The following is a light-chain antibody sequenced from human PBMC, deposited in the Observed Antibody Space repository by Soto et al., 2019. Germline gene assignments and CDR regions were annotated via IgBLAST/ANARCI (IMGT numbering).Light chain of an antibody. CDR2: AAS. CDR3: LQHNSYTPT. Sequence: DIQMTQSPSTQSSSVGDRVTITCRASQSISGWLAWYQQKSGKVPKRLIYAASSLQSGVPSRFSGSGSGTEFTLTISSLKNEDFATYYCLQHNSYTPTFGQGTKVDIK. J-gene: IGKJ1*01. CDR1: QSISGW. V-gene: IGKV1-5*01.